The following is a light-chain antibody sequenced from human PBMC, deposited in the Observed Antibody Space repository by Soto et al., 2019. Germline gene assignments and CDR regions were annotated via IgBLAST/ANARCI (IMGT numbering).Light chain of an antibody. CDR2: GAS. CDR1: QSVSSDY. CDR3: QQYDRSHQFT. Sequence: EIVLTQSPGTLSLSPGERATLSCRASQSVSSDYLAWYQLKPGQAPRLLIYGASSRATGIPDRFSGSGSGTDFTLTISRLEPEDFAVYCCQQYDRSHQFTFGPGTKVDIK. J-gene: IGKJ3*01. V-gene: IGKV3-20*01.